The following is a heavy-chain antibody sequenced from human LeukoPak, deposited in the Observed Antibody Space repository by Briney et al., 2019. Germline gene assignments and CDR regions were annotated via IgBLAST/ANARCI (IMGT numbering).Heavy chain of an antibody. D-gene: IGHD6-19*01. CDR2: IYTSGST. Sequence: SETLSLTCTVSGGSISSYYWSWIRQPAGKGLEWIGRIYTSGSTNYNPSLKNRVTMSVNTSKNQFSLKLSSVTAADTAVYYCARGRPGYSSGWTQPPNWFDPWGQGTLVTVSS. J-gene: IGHJ5*02. CDR1: GGSISSYY. V-gene: IGHV4-4*07. CDR3: ARGRPGYSSGWTQPPNWFDP.